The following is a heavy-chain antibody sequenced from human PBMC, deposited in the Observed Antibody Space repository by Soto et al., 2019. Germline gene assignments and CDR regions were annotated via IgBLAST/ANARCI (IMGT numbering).Heavy chain of an antibody. Sequence: QVQLQESGPGLVKPSETLSLTCNVSGGSVSSGSYHWSWIRQPPGKGLEWIGYIYYSGNTNYNPSLQGRVTLXXDXSXXQFSLTLSSVTAADTAVYYCARVGLPIYGGYRFDPWGQGTLVTVSS. D-gene: IGHD4-17*01. CDR3: ARVGLPIYGGYRFDP. J-gene: IGHJ5*02. CDR2: IYYSGNT. CDR1: GGSVSSGSYH. V-gene: IGHV4-61*01.